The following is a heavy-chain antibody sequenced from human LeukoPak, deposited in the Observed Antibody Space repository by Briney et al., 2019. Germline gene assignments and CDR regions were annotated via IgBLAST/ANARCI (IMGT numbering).Heavy chain of an antibody. J-gene: IGHJ3*02. CDR2: IYYSGIT. V-gene: IGHV4-39*07. CDR3: ARDWYYYDSSGYYPSSAFDI. Sequence: SETLSLTCTVSGDSITTSNYYWGWIRQPPGKGLEWIGSIYYSGITYYNASLGSRVTTSLDTSKNQLSLKVNSVTAADTAVYYCARDWYYYDSSGYYPSSAFDIWGQGTMVTVSS. D-gene: IGHD3-22*01. CDR1: GDSITTSNYY.